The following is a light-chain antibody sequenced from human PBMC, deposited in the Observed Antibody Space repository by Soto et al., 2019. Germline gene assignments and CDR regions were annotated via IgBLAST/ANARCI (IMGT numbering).Light chain of an antibody. Sequence: EIVLTQSPATLSLSPGERATLSCRASQSVSSYLAWYQQKPGQAPRLLIYDASNRATGIPARFSGSGSGTDFTLTISSLAPEDFAVYYCQQRSNWSVSFGQGTKVEIK. V-gene: IGKV3-11*01. CDR3: QQRSNWSVS. CDR2: DAS. CDR1: QSVSSY. J-gene: IGKJ1*01.